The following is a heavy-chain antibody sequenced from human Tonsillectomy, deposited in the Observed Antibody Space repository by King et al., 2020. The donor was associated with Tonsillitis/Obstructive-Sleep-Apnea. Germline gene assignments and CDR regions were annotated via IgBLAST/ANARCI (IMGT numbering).Heavy chain of an antibody. Sequence: QVQLQESGPGLVKPSETLSLTCTVSGGSISNYYWSWIRQPPGKGLEWIGYISYSGTTNYNSSLRSRVTISLDTSKNQFSLKLSSVTAADTAVYYCAREQTSTRALDYWGQGTLVTVSS. J-gene: IGHJ4*02. CDR3: AREQTSTRALDY. D-gene: IGHD6-6*01. CDR1: GGSISNYY. V-gene: IGHV4-59*01. CDR2: ISYSGTT.